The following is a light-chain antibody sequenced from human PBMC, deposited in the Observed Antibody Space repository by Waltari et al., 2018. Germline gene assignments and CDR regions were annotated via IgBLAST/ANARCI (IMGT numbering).Light chain of an antibody. J-gene: IGKJ2*01. CDR3: QQYDNLPYT. CDR1: QDIRNN. CDR2: DAS. Sequence: DIQMTQSPSSLSASVGERVTITCQASQDIRNNLNWYQQKRGRAPKLLIYDASDLEAGVTIRFSGRGSGTDFTLTISSLQPEDIATYYCQQYDNLPYTFGQGTKLEIK. V-gene: IGKV1-33*01.